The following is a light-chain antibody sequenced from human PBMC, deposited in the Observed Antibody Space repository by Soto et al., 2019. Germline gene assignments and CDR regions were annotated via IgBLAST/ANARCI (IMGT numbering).Light chain of an antibody. Sequence: QSVLTQPPSVSGAPGQRVTVSCTGSSSNIGAGYDVRWYQQLPGTAPKLLIYGNSNRPSGVPDRFSGSKSGTSASLAITGLQAEDEADYYCQSYDSSLSAPLFGTGTKLTVL. CDR3: QSYDSSLSAPL. J-gene: IGLJ1*01. CDR2: GNS. CDR1: SSNIGAGYD. V-gene: IGLV1-40*01.